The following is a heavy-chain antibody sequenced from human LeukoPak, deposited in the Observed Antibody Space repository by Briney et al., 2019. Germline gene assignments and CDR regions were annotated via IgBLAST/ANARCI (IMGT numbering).Heavy chain of an antibody. Sequence: GGSLRLSCAASGFTFSSYSMNWVRQAPGKGLEWVSSISSSSSYLYCTDSVKGRFTISRDNAKNSLFLQMNSLRAEDTAVYYCASILRGGNSGSPQFYFFDYWGQGTLVTVSS. CDR3: ASILRGGNSGSPQFYFFDY. J-gene: IGHJ4*02. V-gene: IGHV3-21*01. D-gene: IGHD4-23*01. CDR2: ISSSSSYL. CDR1: GFTFSSYS.